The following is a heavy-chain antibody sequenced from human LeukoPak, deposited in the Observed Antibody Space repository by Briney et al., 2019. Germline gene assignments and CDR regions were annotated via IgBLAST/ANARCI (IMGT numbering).Heavy chain of an antibody. CDR3: ARGGTELRYFDWVEYGNNWFDP. J-gene: IGHJ5*02. CDR1: GYTFTSYY. V-gene: IGHV1-46*01. D-gene: IGHD3-9*01. CDR2: INLSGGSP. Sequence: SVKVSCKASGYTFTSYYMHWVRQTPGQGLEWMGIINLSGGSPSYAQKFQGRVTMTRDTSISTAYMELSRLRSDDTAVYYCARGGTELRYFDWVEYGNNWFDPWGQGTLVTVSS.